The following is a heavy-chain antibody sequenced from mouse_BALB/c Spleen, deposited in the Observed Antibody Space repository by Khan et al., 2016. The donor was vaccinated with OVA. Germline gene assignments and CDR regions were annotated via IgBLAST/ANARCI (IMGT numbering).Heavy chain of an antibody. J-gene: IGHJ1*01. CDR3: ARSGGNFHWYFDV. V-gene: IGHV5-17*02. CDR1: GFTFSNFG. Sequence: EVELVESGGGLVQPGGSRKLSCAASGFTFSNFGMHWVRRAPEKGLEWVAYISSGSSTIYYADTVKGRFTISRDNPKNTLFLQMTSLRSEDTAMYYCARSGGNFHWYFDVWGAGTTVTVSS. D-gene: IGHD2-1*01. CDR2: ISSGSSTI.